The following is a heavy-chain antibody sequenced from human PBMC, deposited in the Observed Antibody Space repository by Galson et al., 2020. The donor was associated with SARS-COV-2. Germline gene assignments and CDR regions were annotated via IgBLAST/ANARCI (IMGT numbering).Heavy chain of an antibody. V-gene: IGHV1-69*13. D-gene: IGHD2-15*01. CDR2: IITIFGTA. CDR1: GGTFSSYA. CDR3: ARHGYCSGGSCSRDYYYYCMDV. Sequence: SVKVSCKASGGTFSSYAISWVRQAPGQGLEWMGGIITIFGTANYAQKFQGRVTITADESTSTAYMELSSLRSEDTAVYYCARHGYCSGGSCSRDYYYYCMDVWGKGTTVTVSS. J-gene: IGHJ6*03.